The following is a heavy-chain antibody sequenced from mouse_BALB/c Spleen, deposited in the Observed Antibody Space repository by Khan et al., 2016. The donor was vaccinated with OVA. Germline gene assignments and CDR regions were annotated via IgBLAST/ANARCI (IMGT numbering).Heavy chain of an antibody. CDR1: GFTFSDYY. Sequence: EVELVESGGGLVQPGGSLKLSCATSGFTFSDYYMYWVRQTPEKRLEWVAYISNGGGSTYYPDTVKGRFTISRDNAKNTPYLQMSRLKSEDTAMYYCARVYGNYAMDYWGQGTSVTVSS. CDR3: ARVYGNYAMDY. J-gene: IGHJ4*01. CDR2: ISNGGGST. D-gene: IGHD2-1*01. V-gene: IGHV5-12*02.